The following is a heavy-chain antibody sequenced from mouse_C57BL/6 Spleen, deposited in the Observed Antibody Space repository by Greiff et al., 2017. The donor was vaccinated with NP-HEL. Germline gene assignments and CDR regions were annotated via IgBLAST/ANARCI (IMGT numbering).Heavy chain of an antibody. J-gene: IGHJ3*01. CDR2: ISYDGSN. CDR3: ASGKNAWFAY. CDR1: GYSITSGYY. D-gene: IGHD4-1*01. V-gene: IGHV3-6*01. Sequence: EVQLQQSGPGLVKPSQSLSLTCSVTGYSITSGYYWNWIRQFPGNKLEWMGYISYDGSNNYNPSLKNRISITRDTSTNQFFLKLNSVTTEDTATYYCASGKNAWFAYWGQGTLVTVSA.